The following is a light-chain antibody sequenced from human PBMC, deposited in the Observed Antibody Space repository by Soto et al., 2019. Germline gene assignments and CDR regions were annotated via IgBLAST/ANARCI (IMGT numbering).Light chain of an antibody. CDR2: DVS. V-gene: IGLV2-14*03. CDR1: SSDVGGYNY. CDR3: RSYTSSNTSVV. Sequence: QSVLTQPASVSGSPGQSITISCTGTSSDVGGYNYVSWYQQHPGKAPKLMIYDVSNRPSGVSDRFSGSKSGNTASLTISGLQAEDEADFYCRSYTSSNTSVVFGGGTKVTVL. J-gene: IGLJ2*01.